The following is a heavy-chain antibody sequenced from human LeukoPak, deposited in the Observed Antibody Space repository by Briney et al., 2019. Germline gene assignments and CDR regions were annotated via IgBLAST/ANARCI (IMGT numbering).Heavy chain of an antibody. CDR1: GGSMSSGSYY. CDR2: IYTSGST. D-gene: IGHD3-3*01. J-gene: IGHJ6*03. V-gene: IGHV4-39*01. Sequence: SETLSLTCSVSGGSMSSGSYYWGWLRPPPGKGLEWIGSIYTSGSTYHNPSLRSRLTTSVSTSKNQFYLKLSSVTAADTAVYYCARHCRLLEWCMDVRGKGTTVTVSS. CDR3: ARHCRLLEWCMDV.